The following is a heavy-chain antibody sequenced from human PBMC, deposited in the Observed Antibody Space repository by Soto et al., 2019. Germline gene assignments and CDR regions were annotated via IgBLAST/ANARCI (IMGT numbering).Heavy chain of an antibody. CDR2: IYTSGST. Sequence: PSETLSLTCTVSGGSISSYYWSWIRQPAGKGLEWIGRIYTSGSTNYNPSLKSRVTMSVDTSKNQFSLKLSSVTAADTAVYDCARGSGGSSRGVNWFDPWGQGTLVTVSS. D-gene: IGHD1-26*01. V-gene: IGHV4-4*07. J-gene: IGHJ5*02. CDR3: ARGSGGSSRGVNWFDP. CDR1: GGSISSYY.